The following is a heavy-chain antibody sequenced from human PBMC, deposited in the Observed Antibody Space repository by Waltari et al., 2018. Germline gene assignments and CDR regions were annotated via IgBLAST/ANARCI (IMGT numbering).Heavy chain of an antibody. CDR3: ARVIRDGPSGFYGIAAFDL. CDR1: GFTVSNNY. D-gene: IGHD3-22*01. V-gene: IGHV3-53*02. J-gene: IGHJ3*01. Sequence: DVQLVETGGGLIQPGGSLRLSCSVSGFTVSNNYMTWVRQAPAKGLEWVSGIYSGGNTYYAASVTGRFSISRDNFNNTLFLQMNNLRAEDTAIYYCARVIRDGPSGFYGIAAFDLWGQGTMVTVSS. CDR2: IYSGGNT.